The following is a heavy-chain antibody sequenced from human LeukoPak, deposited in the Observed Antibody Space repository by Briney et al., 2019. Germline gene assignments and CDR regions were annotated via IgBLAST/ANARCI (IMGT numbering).Heavy chain of an antibody. V-gene: IGHV1-46*01. CDR3: ARSFYYYDSSGYCFDY. CDR1: GYTFTSYY. CDR2: INPSGGST. J-gene: IGHJ4*02. D-gene: IGHD3-22*01. Sequence: ASVKVSCKASGYTFTSYYMHWVRQAPGQGLEWMGIINPSGGSTSYAQKFQGRVTMTRDTSTSTVYMELSSLRSEDTAEYHCARSFYYYDSSGYCFDYWGQGTLVTVSS.